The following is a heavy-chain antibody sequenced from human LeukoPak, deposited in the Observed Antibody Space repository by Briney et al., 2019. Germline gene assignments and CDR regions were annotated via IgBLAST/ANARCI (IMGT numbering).Heavy chain of an antibody. Sequence: SETLSLTCSVSGGSISSNYWSWIRQPAGKGLEWIGRIYTSGNTNYNPSLKSRVTVSLDTSKNHFSLKLSSVTAADTAVYYCAGSSYSSSPPEAHFDYWGQGTLVTVSS. CDR3: AGSSYSSSPPEAHFDY. CDR2: IYTSGNT. V-gene: IGHV4-4*07. CDR1: GGSISSNY. J-gene: IGHJ4*02. D-gene: IGHD6-6*01.